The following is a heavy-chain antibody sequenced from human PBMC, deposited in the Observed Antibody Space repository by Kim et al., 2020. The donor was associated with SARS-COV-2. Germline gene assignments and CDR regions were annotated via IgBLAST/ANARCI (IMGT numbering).Heavy chain of an antibody. CDR3: ARGSYADYYYMDV. J-gene: IGHJ6*03. V-gene: IGHV4-59*09. D-gene: IGHD3-10*01. Sequence: YTPPLKGRFTISVDTAKNPFSLKLSSVTAADTAVYYCARGSYADYYYMDVWGKGTTVTVSS.